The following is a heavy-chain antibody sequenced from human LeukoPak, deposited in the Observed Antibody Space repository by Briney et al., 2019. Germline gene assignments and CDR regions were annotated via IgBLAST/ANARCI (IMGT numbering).Heavy chain of an antibody. CDR3: ARRPGYCSSTSCYEIDY. CDR2: ISSSSSYI. J-gene: IGHJ4*02. Sequence: GGSLRLSCAASGFTFSSYSMNWVRQAPGKGLEWVSSISSSSSYIYYADSVKGRFTISRDNAKNSLYLQMNSLRAEDTAVYYCARRPGYCSSTSCYEIDYWGQGTLVTVSS. D-gene: IGHD2-2*03. CDR1: GFTFSSYS. V-gene: IGHV3-21*01.